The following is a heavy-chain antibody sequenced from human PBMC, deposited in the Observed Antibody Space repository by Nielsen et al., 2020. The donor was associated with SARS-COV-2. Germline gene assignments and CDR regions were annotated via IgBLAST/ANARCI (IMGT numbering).Heavy chain of an antibody. J-gene: IGHJ6*02. D-gene: IGHD5-12*01. CDR1: GDSSSSGDYY. V-gene: IGHV4-30-4*01. CDR3: ARDRGNNYGMDV. CDR2: INYSGST. Sequence: SETLSLTCTVSGDSSSSGDYYWSWIRQPPGKGLEWIGHINYSGSTRYNPSLKSRVIMPMGTSKNQFSLMLSSVTAADTAVYYCARDRGNNYGMDVWGHGTTVIVSS.